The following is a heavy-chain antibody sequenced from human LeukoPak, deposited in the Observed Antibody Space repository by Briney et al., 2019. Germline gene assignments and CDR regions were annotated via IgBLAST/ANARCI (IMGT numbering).Heavy chain of an antibody. D-gene: IGHD6-13*01. Sequence: SETLSLTCTVSGGSISSYYWSWIRQPPGKGLEWIGYIYYSGSTNYNPSLKSRVTISVDTSKNQFSLKLSSVTAADTAVYYCARDSSSWSKNFDYWGQGTLVTVSS. CDR3: ARDSSSWSKNFDY. CDR2: IYYSGST. CDR1: GGSISSYY. V-gene: IGHV4-59*12. J-gene: IGHJ4*02.